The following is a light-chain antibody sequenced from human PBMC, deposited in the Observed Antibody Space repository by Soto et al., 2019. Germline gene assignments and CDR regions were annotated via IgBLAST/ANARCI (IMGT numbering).Light chain of an antibody. CDR1: SGHSTST. J-gene: IGLJ7*01. V-gene: IGLV4-69*01. CDR2: INSDGSH. CDR3: QTWGTGYAV. Sequence: QLVLTQSPSASASLGASVKLTCTLSSGHSTSTIAWHQQQPEKGPRYLMNINSDGSHTKGDGIPDRFSGSSSGAERYLTISSLQSEDEADYYCQTWGTGYAVFGGGTQLTVL.